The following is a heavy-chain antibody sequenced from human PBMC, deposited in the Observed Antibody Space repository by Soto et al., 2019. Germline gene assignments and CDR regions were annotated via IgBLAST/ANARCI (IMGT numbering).Heavy chain of an antibody. CDR2: ISSSSSYI. J-gene: IGHJ4*02. CDR3: ARVIACTKCVCYTDSAAY. Sequence: EVQLVESGGGLVKPRGSLRLSCAASGFTFSSYSMNWVRQAPGKGLEWVSSISSSSSYIYYADSVKGRFTISRDNAKNSLYLQMNSLRAEDTAVYYCARVIACTKCVCYTDSAAYWGQGTLVTVSS. D-gene: IGHD2-8*01. CDR1: GFTFSSYS. V-gene: IGHV3-21*01.